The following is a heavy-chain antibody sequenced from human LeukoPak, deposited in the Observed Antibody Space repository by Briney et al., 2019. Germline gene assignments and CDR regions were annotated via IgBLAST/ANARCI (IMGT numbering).Heavy chain of an antibody. D-gene: IGHD2-21*02. CDR2: IGSSSTHI. CDR1: GFTFTSYY. J-gene: IGHJ4*02. V-gene: IGHV3-21*01. Sequence: PGGSLSLSCEASGFTFTSYYMNWVRQAPGRGLEWVSSIGSSSTHIYYADSVKGRFTISRDNAKNSLSLQMNSLRAEDTAVYYCARGVSYRVVVTATDFEYWGQGTLVTVSS. CDR3: ARGVSYRVVVTATDFEY.